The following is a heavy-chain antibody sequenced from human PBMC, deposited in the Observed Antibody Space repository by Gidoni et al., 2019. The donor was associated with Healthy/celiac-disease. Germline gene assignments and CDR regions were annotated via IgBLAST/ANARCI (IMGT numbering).Heavy chain of an antibody. Sequence: EVQLLESGGGLVQPGGSLILSCAASGFTFSSYAMSWVRQAPGKGLEWVSAISGSGGSTYYADSVKGRFTISRDNSKNTLYLQMNSLRAEDTAVYYCAKDRSQVVTTNYWGQGTLVTVSS. V-gene: IGHV3-23*01. CDR2: ISGSGGST. J-gene: IGHJ4*02. CDR1: GFTFSSYA. D-gene: IGHD2-21*02. CDR3: AKDRSQVVTTNY.